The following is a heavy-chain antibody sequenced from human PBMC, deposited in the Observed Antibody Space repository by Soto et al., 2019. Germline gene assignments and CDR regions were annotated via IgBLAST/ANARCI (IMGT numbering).Heavy chain of an antibody. Sequence: GGSLRLSCAASGFTVSSNYMSWVRQAPGKGLEWVSVIYSGGSTYYADSVKGRFTISRDNSKNTLYLQMNSLRAEDTAVYYCARDQSGYYGSGSYYNVYYYYYMDVWGKGTTVTVSS. V-gene: IGHV3-66*01. CDR3: ARDQSGYYGSGSYYNVYYYYYMDV. J-gene: IGHJ6*03. CDR1: GFTVSSNY. D-gene: IGHD3-10*01. CDR2: IYSGGST.